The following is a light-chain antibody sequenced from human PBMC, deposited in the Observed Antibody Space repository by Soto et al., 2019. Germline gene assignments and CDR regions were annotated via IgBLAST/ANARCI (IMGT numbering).Light chain of an antibody. CDR3: QQRSNWPWT. V-gene: IGKV3-11*01. CDR1: QSVSSY. Sequence: EIVMTQSPATLSVSPGEGATLSCWASQSVSSYLAWYQHKPGQAPRLLIYDASNRATGIPARFSGSGSGTDFTLTISSLEPEDFAVYYCQQRSNWPWTFGQGTKVDIK. J-gene: IGKJ1*01. CDR2: DAS.